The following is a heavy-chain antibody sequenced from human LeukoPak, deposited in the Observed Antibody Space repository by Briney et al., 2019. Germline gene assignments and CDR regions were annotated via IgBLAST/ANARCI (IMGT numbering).Heavy chain of an antibody. CDR3: ARDVHDDYGSGWFDP. V-gene: IGHV1-69*05. CDR1: GGTFNNSA. J-gene: IGHJ5*02. D-gene: IGHD4-17*01. CDR2: IMPLFGTA. Sequence: SVKVSCKTSGGTFNNSAISWVRQAPGQGLEWLGGIMPLFGTAGYAQKFQGRVTITKDESTRTVYLELTSLTSDDTAVYYCARDVHDDYGSGWFDPWGQGTLVSVSS.